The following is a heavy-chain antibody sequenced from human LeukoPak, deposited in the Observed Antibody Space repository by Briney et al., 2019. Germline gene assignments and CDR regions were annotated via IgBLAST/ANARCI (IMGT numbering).Heavy chain of an antibody. D-gene: IGHD5-18*01. CDR1: GGSISSGGYY. CDR2: IYYSGST. J-gene: IGHJ4*02. Sequence: PSRTLSLTCTVSGGSISSGGYYWSWIRQHPGKGLEWIGYIYYSGSTYYNPSLKSRVNISVDTSKNQFSLKLSSVTAADTAVYYCARAGYSYGYVFDYWGQGTLVNVSS. CDR3: ARAGYSYGYVFDY. V-gene: IGHV4-31*03.